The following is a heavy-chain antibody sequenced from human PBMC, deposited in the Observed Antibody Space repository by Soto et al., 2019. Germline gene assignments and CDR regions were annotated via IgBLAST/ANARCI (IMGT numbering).Heavy chain of an antibody. CDR2: ISYSGST. Sequence: QVQLQESGPGLVKASQTLSFTCIVSGDSITSGGYYWSWIRQLPGKGLEWIGYISYSGSTNYNPSLESRISMALDKAKNEVSLEMRSVTAADTAVYYCARRGRSGYANWGQGTLATVSS. J-gene: IGHJ4*02. CDR1: GDSITSGGYY. CDR3: ARRGRSGYAN. V-gene: IGHV4-31*03. D-gene: IGHD3-22*01.